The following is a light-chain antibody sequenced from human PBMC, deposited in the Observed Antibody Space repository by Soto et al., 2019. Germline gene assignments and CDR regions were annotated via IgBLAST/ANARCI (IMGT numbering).Light chain of an antibody. V-gene: IGKV1-39*01. CDR1: QSISNY. Sequence: DVQMTQSPSSLSASVGDRVTITCRSSQSISNYLNWYQQNPGKPPRVLIYGATNVQSGVPSRFSGSGSGTVFTLTISRLEPEDFAVYYCQQRSNWPWTFGQGTKVEI. CDR2: GAT. J-gene: IGKJ1*01. CDR3: QQRSNWPWT.